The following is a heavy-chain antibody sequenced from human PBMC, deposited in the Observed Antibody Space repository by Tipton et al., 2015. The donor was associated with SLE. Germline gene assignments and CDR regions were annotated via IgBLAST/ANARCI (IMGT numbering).Heavy chain of an antibody. V-gene: IGHV4-39*07. CDR3: ARDPGGYGNF. CDR2: IAHYFGST. Sequence: TLSLTCAVSGASLSDSSYYWGWIRLSPGKGLEWIGSIAHYFGSTYYNPSLTSRVAISVDPPKNQFSLKFHSVTAADTAVYYCARDPGGYGNFWGLGTLVTVSS. D-gene: IGHD5-18*01. J-gene: IGHJ4*02. CDR1: GASLSDSSYY.